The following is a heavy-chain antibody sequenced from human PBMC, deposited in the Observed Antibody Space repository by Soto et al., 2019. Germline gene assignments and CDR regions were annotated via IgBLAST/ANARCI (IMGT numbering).Heavy chain of an antibody. CDR3: AKPDFSGSYRPFGY. J-gene: IGHJ4*02. Sequence: GGSLRLSCAASGFTFSSYGMHWVRQAPGKGLEWVAVISYDGSNKYYADSVKGRFTISRDNSKNTLYLQMNSLRAEDTAVYYCAKPDFSGSYRPFGYWGQGTLVTVSS. V-gene: IGHV3-30*18. CDR1: GFTFSSYG. CDR2: ISYDGSNK. D-gene: IGHD1-26*01.